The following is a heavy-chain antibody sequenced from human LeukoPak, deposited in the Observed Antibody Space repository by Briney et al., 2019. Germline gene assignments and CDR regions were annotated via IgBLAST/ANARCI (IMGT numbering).Heavy chain of an antibody. CDR1: GFTFGTYA. CDR2: ISGSGANT. CDR3: AKERAGYTNPYYFDY. J-gene: IGHJ4*02. Sequence: PRRSLRLSRAASGFTFGTYAMSSVRHAPGKGLDWASTISGSGANTYYADSVRGRFTISRDKSKNMLYLHMNSLRAEDTAVYYGAKERAGYTNPYYFDYWGQGTLVTVSS. D-gene: IGHD3-16*02. V-gene: IGHV3-23*01.